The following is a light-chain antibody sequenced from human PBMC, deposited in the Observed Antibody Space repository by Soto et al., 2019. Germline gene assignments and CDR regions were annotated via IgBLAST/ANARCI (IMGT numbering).Light chain of an antibody. V-gene: IGLV2-18*02. J-gene: IGLJ1*01. CDR2: DVS. CDR1: SSDVGSYNR. CDR3: SSYTSSSTYV. Sequence: SVRTQLTSVSGSHGQSVTISCTGTSSDVGSYNRVSWYQQPPGTAPKLMIYDVSNRPSGVPDRFSGSKSGNAASLTITGLQAEDEADYYCSSYTSSSTYVFGTGTKVTVL.